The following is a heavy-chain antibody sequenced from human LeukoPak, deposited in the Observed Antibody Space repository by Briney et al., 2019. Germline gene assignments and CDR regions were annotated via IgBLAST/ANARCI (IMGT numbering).Heavy chain of an antibody. D-gene: IGHD6-19*01. CDR2: INWNGGST. CDR1: GFTFDDYG. CDR3: ARVNIEAVAGKNYYYYMDV. V-gene: IGHV3-20*04. J-gene: IGHJ6*03. Sequence: GGSLRHSCAASGFTFDDYGMSWVRQAPGKGLEGVSGINWNGGSTGYADSVKGRFTISRDNAKNSLYLQMNSLRAEDTALYYCARVNIEAVAGKNYYYYMDVWGKGTTVTVSS.